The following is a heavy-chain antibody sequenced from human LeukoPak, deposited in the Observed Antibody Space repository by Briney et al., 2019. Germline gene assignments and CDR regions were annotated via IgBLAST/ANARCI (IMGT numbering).Heavy chain of an antibody. J-gene: IGHJ5*02. CDR2: IYYSGST. CDR3: ARHFQGRYSSSWKVNWFDP. CDR1: GGSISSSNYY. D-gene: IGHD6-13*01. V-gene: IGHV4-39*01. Sequence: SETLSLTCTVSGGSISSSNYYWGWIRQPPGKGLQWIGNIYYSGSTYYNPSLKSRVTISVDTSKNQFSLKLSSVTAADTAVYYCARHFQGRYSSSWKVNWFDPWGQGTLVTVSS.